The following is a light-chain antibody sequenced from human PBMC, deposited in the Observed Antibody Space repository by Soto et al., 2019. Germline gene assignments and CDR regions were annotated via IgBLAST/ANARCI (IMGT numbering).Light chain of an antibody. Sequence: QSALTQPASVSGSPGQSITSSCSGTSSDIGSYNHVAWYQQFPGKSPKLMIYEVSNRPSGVSNRFSGSKSGNTASLTISGLQAEDEADYYCSSYTSSSTYVFGTGTKVTVL. CDR2: EVS. CDR3: SSYTSSSTYV. V-gene: IGLV2-14*01. J-gene: IGLJ1*01. CDR1: SSDIGSYNH.